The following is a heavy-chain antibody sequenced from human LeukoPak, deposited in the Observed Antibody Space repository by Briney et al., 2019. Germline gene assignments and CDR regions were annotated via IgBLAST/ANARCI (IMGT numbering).Heavy chain of an antibody. J-gene: IGHJ4*02. CDR1: GFTVSSNY. CDR3: ARAGYSNGWYYDY. D-gene: IGHD6-19*01. Sequence: PGGSLRLSCAASGFTVSSNYMSCVRQAPGKGLEWVSVIYSGGSTYYADSVKGRFTISRDNSKNTLYLQMNGLRAEDTAVYYCARAGYSNGWYYDYWGQGTLVTVSS. V-gene: IGHV3-53*01. CDR2: IYSGGST.